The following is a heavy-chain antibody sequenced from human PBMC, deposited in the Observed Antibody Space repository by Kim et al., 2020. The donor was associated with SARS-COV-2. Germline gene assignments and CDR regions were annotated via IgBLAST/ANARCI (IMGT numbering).Heavy chain of an antibody. V-gene: IGHV1-8*01. CDR1: GYPFTSYD. D-gene: IGHD2-21*01. Sequence: ASVKVSCKASGYPFTSYDINWVRQATGQGLEWMGWMNPNSGNTGYAQKFQGRVTMTRNTSISTAYMELSSLRSEDTAVYYCARGHLKSIVVVIAPRPYYYSMDVWGKGTTVPVSS. CDR2: MNPNSGNT. J-gene: IGHJ6*03. CDR3: ARGHLKSIVVVIAPRPYYYSMDV.